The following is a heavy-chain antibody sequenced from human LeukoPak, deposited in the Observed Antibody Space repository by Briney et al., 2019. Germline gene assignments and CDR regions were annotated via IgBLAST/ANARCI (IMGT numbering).Heavy chain of an antibody. D-gene: IGHD1-1*01. CDR3: SRSHQGTGSPPDY. Sequence: GGSLRLSCADSGFSFSSSSMNWVRQAPGKGLDWVSSISSSSKYIYYADSVKGRFTISRDNAKNSLYLQMNSLRAEDTAVYYCSRSHQGTGSPPDYWGQGTLVTVSS. J-gene: IGHJ4*02. CDR1: GFSFSSSS. V-gene: IGHV3-21*01. CDR2: ISSSSKYI.